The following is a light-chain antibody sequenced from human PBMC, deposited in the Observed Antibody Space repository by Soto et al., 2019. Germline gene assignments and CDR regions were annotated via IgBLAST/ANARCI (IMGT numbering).Light chain of an antibody. Sequence: QSVLTQPPSASGSPGQSVTISCSGTSSDVGGYNYVSWYQQHPGKARKLMIYEVSKRPSGVPDRFSGSKSGNTASLTVSGLQPEDEADYYCSSYAGSNKSVFGTGTRSPS. CDR2: EVS. CDR1: SSDVGGYNY. CDR3: SSYAGSNKSV. J-gene: IGLJ1*01. V-gene: IGLV2-8*01.